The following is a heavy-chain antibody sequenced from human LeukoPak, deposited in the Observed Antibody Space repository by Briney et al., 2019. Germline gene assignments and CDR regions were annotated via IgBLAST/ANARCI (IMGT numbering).Heavy chain of an antibody. D-gene: IGHD3-10*01. V-gene: IGHV4-34*01. Sequence: EPSGTLSLTCGVSGGSFSTFYWNWIRQHPGKGLEWIGEINHNGNTNYNPSLKGRVTLSVDKSKNQFSLKLRSVTAADTALYYCATVAIRAEFHFDHWGQGLLVTVSS. CDR2: INHNGNT. CDR1: GGSFSTFY. J-gene: IGHJ4*02. CDR3: ATVAIRAEFHFDH.